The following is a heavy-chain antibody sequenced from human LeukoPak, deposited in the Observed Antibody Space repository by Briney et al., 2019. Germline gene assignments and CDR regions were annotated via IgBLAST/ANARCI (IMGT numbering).Heavy chain of an antibody. CDR1: GFTFDDYA. CDR3: AKGEAYYDSSGYYPFDY. J-gene: IGHJ4*02. Sequence: GGSLRLSCAASGFTFDDYAMHWVRQAPGKGLEWVSGISWNGGSIGYADSVKGRFTISRDNAKNSLYLQMNSLRAEDTALYYCAKGEAYYDSSGYYPFDYRGQGTLVTVSS. D-gene: IGHD3-22*01. V-gene: IGHV3-9*01. CDR2: ISWNGGSI.